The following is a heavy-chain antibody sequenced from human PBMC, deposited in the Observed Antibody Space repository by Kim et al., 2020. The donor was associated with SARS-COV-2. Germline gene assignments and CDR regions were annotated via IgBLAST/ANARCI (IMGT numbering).Heavy chain of an antibody. CDR3: ARPQGYSSSRLQFDP. V-gene: IGHV3-7*01. CDR1: GFTFSSYW. D-gene: IGHD6-13*01. Sequence: GGSLRLSCAASGFTFSSYWMSWVRQAPGKGLEWVANIKQDGSEKYYVDSVKGRFTISRDNAKNSLYLQMNSLRAEDTAVYYCARPQGYSSSRLQFDPWGQGTLVTVSS. CDR2: IKQDGSEK. J-gene: IGHJ5*02.